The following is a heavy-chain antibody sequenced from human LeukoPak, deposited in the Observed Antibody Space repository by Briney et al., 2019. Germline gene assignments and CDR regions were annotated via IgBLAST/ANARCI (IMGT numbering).Heavy chain of an antibody. CDR2: IIPILGIA. CDR3: ARETSDWLFGY. Sequence: SVKVSCKASGGTFSSYAISWVRQAPGQGLEWMGRIIPILGIANYAQKFQGRVTITADKSTSTAYMELSSLRSEDTAVYYCARETSDWLFGYWGQGTLVTVSS. D-gene: IGHD3-9*01. CDR1: GGTFSSYA. V-gene: IGHV1-69*04. J-gene: IGHJ4*02.